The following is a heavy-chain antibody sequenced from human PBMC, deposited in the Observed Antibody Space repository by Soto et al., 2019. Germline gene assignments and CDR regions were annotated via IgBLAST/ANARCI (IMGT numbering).Heavy chain of an antibody. CDR3: ATEIRRDGYNLGPGYYYGMDV. Sequence: PGGSLRLSCAASGFTFSSYSMNWVRQAPGKGLEWVSSISSSSSYIYYADSVKGRFTISRDNAKNSLYLQMNSLRAEDTAVYYCATEIRRDGYNLGPGYYYGMDVWGQGTTVTVSS. CDR2: ISSSSSYI. D-gene: IGHD5-12*01. CDR1: GFTFSSYS. J-gene: IGHJ6*02. V-gene: IGHV3-21*01.